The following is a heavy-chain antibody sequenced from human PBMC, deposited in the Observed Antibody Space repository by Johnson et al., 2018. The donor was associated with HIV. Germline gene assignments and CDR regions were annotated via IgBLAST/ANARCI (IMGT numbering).Heavy chain of an antibody. Sequence: VQLVESGGGVVQPGRSLRLSCAASGFTFSIYGMHWVRQAPGKGLEWVAFIRYDGSNKYYADSVKGRFTISRDNSKNTLYLQMKSLRAEDTAVYYCAKDVAFRDDAFDIWGQGTMVTVSS. D-gene: IGHD2-21*01. CDR3: AKDVAFRDDAFDI. J-gene: IGHJ3*02. CDR2: IRYDGSNK. CDR1: GFTFSIYG. V-gene: IGHV3-30*02.